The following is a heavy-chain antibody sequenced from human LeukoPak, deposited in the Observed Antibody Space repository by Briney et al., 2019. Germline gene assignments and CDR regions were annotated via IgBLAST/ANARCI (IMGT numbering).Heavy chain of an antibody. CDR3: ARDTPSREYYDSSGPDY. V-gene: IGHV1-18*01. J-gene: IGHJ4*02. Sequence: GSVKVSCKASGYTFTSYDINWVRQATGQGLEWMGWISAYNGNTNYAQKLQGRVTMTTDTSTSTAYMELRSLRSDDTAVYYCARDTPSREYYDSSGPDYWGQGTLVTVSS. D-gene: IGHD3-22*01. CDR1: GYTFTSYD. CDR2: ISAYNGNT.